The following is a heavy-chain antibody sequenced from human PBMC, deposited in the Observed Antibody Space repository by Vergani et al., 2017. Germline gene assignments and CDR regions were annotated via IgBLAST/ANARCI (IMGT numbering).Heavy chain of an antibody. Sequence: EVQLVESGGGVVQPGGSLRLSCAASGFTFDDYAMHWVRQAPGKGLEWVSLIRGDGGSTYYADSVKGRFTISRDNSKNSLYLQMNSLRTEDTALYYCAKDMTLNGGNSGFAFDIWGQGTMVTVSS. D-gene: IGHD4-23*01. CDR2: IRGDGGST. J-gene: IGHJ3*02. CDR3: AKDMTLNGGNSGFAFDI. V-gene: IGHV3-43*02. CDR1: GFTFDDYA.